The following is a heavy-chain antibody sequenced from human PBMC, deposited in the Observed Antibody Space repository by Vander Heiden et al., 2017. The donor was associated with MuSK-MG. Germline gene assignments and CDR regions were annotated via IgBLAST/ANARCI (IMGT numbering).Heavy chain of an antibody. J-gene: IGHJ5*02. CDR3: ARGSREQLVRRGNWINP. CDR2: INHGGSA. Sequence: QVQPQQWGAGLLMPSETLSLTCAVHGGSFSGYYGSWIRRPPGKGLGWIGGINHGGSANYNPSRRSRVTIEVVTSKIQISLKLSYETAEDTAVYYCARGSREQLVRRGNWINPWGQGTLVTVSS. V-gene: IGHV4-34*01. D-gene: IGHD6-13*01. CDR1: GGSFSGYY.